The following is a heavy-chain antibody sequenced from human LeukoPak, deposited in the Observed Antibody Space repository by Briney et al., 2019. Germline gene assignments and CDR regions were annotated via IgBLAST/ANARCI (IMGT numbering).Heavy chain of an antibody. Sequence: QSGGSLRLSCAASGFIFSNYGMHWVRQTPGKGLEWVAFIRYDGSNKYYADSVKGRFTISRDNSKNTLYVQMNSLRAEDTAVYYCARSAAAGRIVATFGYWGQGTLVIVSS. CDR3: ARSAAAGRIVATFGY. CDR2: IRYDGSNK. J-gene: IGHJ4*02. V-gene: IGHV3-30*02. CDR1: GFIFSNYG. D-gene: IGHD5-12*01.